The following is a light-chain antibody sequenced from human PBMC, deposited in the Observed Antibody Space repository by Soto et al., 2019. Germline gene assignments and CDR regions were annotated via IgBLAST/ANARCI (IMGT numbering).Light chain of an antibody. CDR3: QQRNNWPLT. J-gene: IGKJ4*01. CDR1: QSVSIY. CDR2: DAS. Sequence: EIVLTQSPATLSLSPGERATLSCRASQSVSIYLAWYQQKPGQAPRLLIYDASSRATGIPARFSGSGSGTDFTLTISSLEPEDIAVYYCQQRNNWPLTFGGGTKVEIK. V-gene: IGKV3-11*01.